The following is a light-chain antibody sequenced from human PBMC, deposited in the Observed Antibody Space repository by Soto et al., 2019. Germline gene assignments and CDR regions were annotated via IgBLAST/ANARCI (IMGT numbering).Light chain of an antibody. CDR1: QSVSSSY. Sequence: ESVLTQSPGTLSLSPGERATLSCRASQSVSSSYLAWYQQKPGQAPRLLIYGASSRATGIPYRFRGSVAGTGFTLTISRLEPEDFAVYYCQQYGSSPPLTFDGGTKVEIK. J-gene: IGKJ4*01. CDR2: GAS. V-gene: IGKV3-20*01. CDR3: QQYGSSPPLT.